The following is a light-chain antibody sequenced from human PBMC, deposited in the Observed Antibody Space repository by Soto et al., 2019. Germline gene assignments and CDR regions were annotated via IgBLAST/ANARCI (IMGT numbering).Light chain of an antibody. V-gene: IGLV1-40*01. CDR1: SSKNGAGYD. J-gene: IGLJ1*01. CDR3: QSYDRSLSGSRV. CDR2: DNT. Sequence: QSVLTQPPSVSGAPGQRVTISCTGSSSKNGAGYDVHWYQQLPRTAPKLLIYDNTNRPSGVPDRFSGSKSGTSDSLAITGLQAEDEADYYCQSYDRSLSGSRVFGTGTKVTVL.